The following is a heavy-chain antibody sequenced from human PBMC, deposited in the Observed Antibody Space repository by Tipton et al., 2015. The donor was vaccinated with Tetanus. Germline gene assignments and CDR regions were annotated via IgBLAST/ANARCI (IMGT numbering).Heavy chain of an antibody. CDR3: ARSADNWFDP. CDR2: IYYNGNT. CDR1: GGSIINTTW. J-gene: IGHJ5*02. Sequence: SLRLSCTVSGGSIINTTWLTWVRQPPGKGLEWIGNIYYNGNTYYLSSLESRVTISTDTSKNQVSLSLRSVTAADTAVYYCARSADNWFDPWGPGTLVTVSS. V-gene: IGHV4-4*02.